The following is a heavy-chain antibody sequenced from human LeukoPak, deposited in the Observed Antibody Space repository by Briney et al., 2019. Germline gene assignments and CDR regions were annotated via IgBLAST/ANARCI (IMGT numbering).Heavy chain of an antibody. CDR2: VYYSGIT. V-gene: IGHV4-59*05. D-gene: IGHD3-22*01. J-gene: IGHJ5*02. CDR1: GGSIRSYY. Sequence: SETLSLTCTVSGGSIRSYYWSWIRQPPGKGPEWIGSVYYSGITYYNPSLKSRVTISVDTSKNQFSLRQSSVTAADTAVYYCARQRGYHYDSATNRFSDLWGQGTRVTVSS. CDR3: ARQRGYHYDSATNRFSDL.